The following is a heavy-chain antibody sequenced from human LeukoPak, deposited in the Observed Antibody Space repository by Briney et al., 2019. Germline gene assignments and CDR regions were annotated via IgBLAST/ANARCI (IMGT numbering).Heavy chain of an antibody. CDR3: ARTHYYYGSGSYYKPDYYYYYGMDV. J-gene: IGHJ6*02. Sequence: SETLSLTCTVSGGSISSYYWSWIRQPPGKGLEWIGYIYYSGSTNYNPSLKSRVTISVDTSKNQFSLKLSSVTAADTAVYYCARTHYYYGSGSYYKPDYYYYYGMDVWGQGTTVTVSS. V-gene: IGHV4-59*01. CDR1: GGSISSYY. D-gene: IGHD3-10*01. CDR2: IYYSGST.